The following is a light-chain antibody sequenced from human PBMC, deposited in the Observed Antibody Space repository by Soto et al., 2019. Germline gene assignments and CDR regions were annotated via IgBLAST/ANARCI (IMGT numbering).Light chain of an antibody. CDR2: AAS. CDR3: QHYYASPLA. V-gene: IGKV3-20*01. Sequence: EIVLTQSPGTLSLSPGERATLSCRASQTLSTNSLAWYQQRPGQTPRLLIYAASTRDTDIPDRFNGSGSCTYFALTINWLEPEDFAVYYGQHYYASPLAVGPGSRVYVK. CDR1: QTLSTNS. J-gene: IGKJ3*01.